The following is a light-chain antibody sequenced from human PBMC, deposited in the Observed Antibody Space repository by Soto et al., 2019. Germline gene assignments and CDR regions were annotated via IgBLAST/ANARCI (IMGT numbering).Light chain of an antibody. V-gene: IGKV3D-15*01. CDR3: QQSHSIPWT. CDR1: QSVSSN. CDR2: AAS. Sequence: EIVMTQSPATLSVSPGERVTLSCRASQSVSSNLALYQQKPGQAPRLLIYAASSRATGIPDRFSGSGSGTDFTLTITSLQPEDFATYYCQQSHSIPWTFGQGTKVDIK. J-gene: IGKJ1*01.